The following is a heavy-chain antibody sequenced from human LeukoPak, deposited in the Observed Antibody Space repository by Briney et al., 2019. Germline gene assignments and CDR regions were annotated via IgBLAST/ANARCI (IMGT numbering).Heavy chain of an antibody. CDR2: IKRKTDGGTT. J-gene: IGHJ3*01. CDR3: TPDPIEYHNGAYLTFDL. CDR1: GFTCSYAW. Sequence: GGSLRRSCAAAGFTCSYAWMSWVRQAPGKGLEWVGRIKRKTDGGTTDNAAPVKGRLTISRGDAKSTLYLQMNSLKTENTAVYYCTPDPIEYHNGAYLTFDLWGQGTMVTVSS. D-gene: IGHD4-17*01. V-gene: IGHV3-15*01.